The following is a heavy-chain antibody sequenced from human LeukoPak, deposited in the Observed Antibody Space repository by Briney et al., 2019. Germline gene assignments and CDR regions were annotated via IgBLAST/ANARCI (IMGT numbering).Heavy chain of an antibody. CDR1: GGTFSSYA. J-gene: IGHJ4*02. V-gene: IGHV1-69*13. CDR2: IIPIFGTA. CDR3: ARGYYDYIWGSYRTTSFDY. Sequence: SVKVSCKASGGTFSSYAISWVRQAPGQGLEWMGVIIPIFGTANYAQKFQGRVTITADESTSTAYMELSSLRSEDTAVYYCARGYYDYIWGSYRTTSFDYWGQGTLVTVSS. D-gene: IGHD3-16*02.